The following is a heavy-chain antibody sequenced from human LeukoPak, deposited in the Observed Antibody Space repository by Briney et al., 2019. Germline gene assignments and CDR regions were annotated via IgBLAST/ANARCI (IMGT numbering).Heavy chain of an antibody. CDR1: GGTFSSYA. CDR2: IIPIFGTA. V-gene: IGHV1-69*13. D-gene: IGHD6-13*01. Sequence: GASVKVSCKASGGTFSSYAISWVRQAPGQGLEWMGGIIPIFGTADYAQKFQGRVTITADESTSTAYMELSSLRSEDTAVYYCARDRYSSSWYRFDYWGQGTLVTVSS. CDR3: ARDRYSSSWYRFDY. J-gene: IGHJ4*02.